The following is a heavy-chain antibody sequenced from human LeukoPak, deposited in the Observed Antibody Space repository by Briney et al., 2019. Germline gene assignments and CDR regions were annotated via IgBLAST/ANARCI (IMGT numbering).Heavy chain of an antibody. D-gene: IGHD6-19*01. Sequence: SQTLSLTCTVSGGSISSGSYYWSWIRQPAGKGLEWIGRIYTSGSTNYNPSLKSRVTISVDTSKNQFSLKLSSVTAADTAVYYCASDTPPYSSGEKGRAFDIWGQGTMVTVSS. CDR2: IYTSGST. J-gene: IGHJ3*02. CDR3: ASDTPPYSSGEKGRAFDI. V-gene: IGHV4-61*02. CDR1: GGSISSGSYY.